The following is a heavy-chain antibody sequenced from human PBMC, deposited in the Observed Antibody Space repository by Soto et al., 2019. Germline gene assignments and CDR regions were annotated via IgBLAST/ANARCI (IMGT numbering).Heavy chain of an antibody. CDR2: INSDGSST. CDR3: ARANCSSTSCYTIYYYGMDV. D-gene: IGHD2-2*02. CDR1: GFTFSSYW. V-gene: IGHV3-74*01. J-gene: IGHJ6*02. Sequence: PGGSLRLSCAASGFTFSSYWMHWVRQAPGKGLVWVSRINSDGSSTSYADSVKGRFTISRDNAKNTLYLQMNSLRAEDTAVYYCARANCSSTSCYTIYYYGMDVWGQGTTVTVSS.